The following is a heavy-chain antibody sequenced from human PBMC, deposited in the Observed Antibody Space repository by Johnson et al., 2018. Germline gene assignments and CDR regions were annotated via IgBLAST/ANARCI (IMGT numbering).Heavy chain of an antibody. D-gene: IGHD3-16*01. Sequence: EVQLVESGEGLVQXGGSLRLXCAASGFTFSSYAMHWVRQAPGKGLEYVSAISGNGGSTYYADLVKGRFTISRDNSNHTLYLQMGSLRAGDMALYYCARGGRNDAFDIWGQGTMVTVSS. CDR3: ARGGRNDAFDI. CDR1: GFTFSSYA. V-gene: IGHV3-64*02. J-gene: IGHJ3*02. CDR2: ISGNGGST.